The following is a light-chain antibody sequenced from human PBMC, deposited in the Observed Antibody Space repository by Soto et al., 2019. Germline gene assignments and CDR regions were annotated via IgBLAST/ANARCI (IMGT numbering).Light chain of an antibody. CDR2: GAS. V-gene: IGKV3-20*01. Sequence: EIVLTQSPGTLSLSPGERATLSCRASQSVSSSYLAWYQQKPGQAPRLLIYGASSRATGIPDRFSDSGSGTDFTLTISRLEPEDVAVYYCQQYGSSPAFGGGTKVEIK. CDR1: QSVSSSY. CDR3: QQYGSSPA. J-gene: IGKJ4*01.